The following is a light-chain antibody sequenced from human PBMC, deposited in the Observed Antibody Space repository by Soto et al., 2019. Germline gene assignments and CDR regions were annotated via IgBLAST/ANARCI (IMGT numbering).Light chain of an antibody. V-gene: IGKV3-20*01. CDR3: QQYGSAPWT. CDR2: LAS. J-gene: IGKJ1*01. Sequence: EVVLTQSPGTLSLSPGERATLSCRASQSVPSNSLAWYQQKPGQTPRLLISLASSRATDIPERFIGSGSGTDFTLTINRLEPADFAVYYCQQYGSAPWTF. CDR1: QSVPSNS.